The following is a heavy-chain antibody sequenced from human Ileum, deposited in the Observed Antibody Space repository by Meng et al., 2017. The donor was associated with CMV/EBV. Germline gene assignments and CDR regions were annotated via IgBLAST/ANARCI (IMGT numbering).Heavy chain of an antibody. Sequence: GGSLRLSCAASRFTFSNYWVRWVRRAPGQGREWVASINEDGSEKYYVDSVKGRFTISRDSAKNSVYLQMNSLRAEDTAVYYCARVVAEAMDVWGQGTTVTVSS. CDR2: INEDGSEK. J-gene: IGHJ6*02. D-gene: IGHD2-15*01. V-gene: IGHV3-7*01. CDR1: RFTFSNYW. CDR3: ARVVAEAMDV.